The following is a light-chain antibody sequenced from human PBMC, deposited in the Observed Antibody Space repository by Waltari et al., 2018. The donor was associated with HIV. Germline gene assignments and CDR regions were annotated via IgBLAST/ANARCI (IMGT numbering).Light chain of an antibody. Sequence: EIVLSQSPATLSLSPGERATLSCRASQSVGKYLAWYQQKPGQAPRLLIYDASDRATGIPARFSGSVSRTDFTLTISSLEPEDFAVYYCQQRTNWPPYTFGQGTKLEIK. CDR1: QSVGKY. V-gene: IGKV3-11*01. J-gene: IGKJ2*01. CDR3: QQRTNWPPYT. CDR2: DAS.